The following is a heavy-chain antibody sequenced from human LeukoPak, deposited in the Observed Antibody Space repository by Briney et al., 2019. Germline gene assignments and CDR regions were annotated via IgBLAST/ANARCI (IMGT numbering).Heavy chain of an antibody. CDR3: ARATGGAAAADFDP. CDR2: IYYSGTT. V-gene: IGHV4-31*03. D-gene: IGHD6-13*01. Sequence: SETLSLTCTVSGGSISSAGYYWSWIRQRPGKGLEWMGFIYYSGTTYYNPSLKSRVFISLNTSQNQVSLQLSSVTAAVTAVYYCARATGGAAAADFDPWGQGTLVTVSS. CDR1: GGSISSAGYY. J-gene: IGHJ5*02.